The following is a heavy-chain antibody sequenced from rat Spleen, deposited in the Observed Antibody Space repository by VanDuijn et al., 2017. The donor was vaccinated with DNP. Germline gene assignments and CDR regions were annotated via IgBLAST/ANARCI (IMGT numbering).Heavy chain of an antibody. J-gene: IGHJ2*01. CDR1: GFTFSSFA. CDR2: ITSGGSNT. D-gene: IGHD1-2*01. CDR3: TTDGPLYFSSFIYVPFDY. V-gene: IGHV5-27*01. Sequence: EVQLVESGGCLVQPGRSLKLSCAASGFTFSSFAMAWVRQAPKKGLEWVATITSGGSNTYYRDSVKGRFTISRDNAKSTLYLQMDSLRSEDTATYYCTTDGPLYFSSFIYVPFDYWGRGVMVTVSS.